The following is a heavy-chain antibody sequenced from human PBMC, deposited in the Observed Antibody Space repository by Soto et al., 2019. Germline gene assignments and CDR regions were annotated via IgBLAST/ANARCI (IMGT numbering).Heavy chain of an antibody. CDR1: GFTFSTYE. CDR2: ISSSGSLI. Sequence: EVQLVESGGGLVQPGGSLRLSCAASGFTFSTYEMNWVRQAPGKGLEWVSYISSSGSLIYYADSVMGRFTISRDNAENSLFLQMNSLRAEDTAIYYCASNVAVAGTAYHYAMDVWGQGTTVTVSS. J-gene: IGHJ6*02. CDR3: ASNVAVAGTAYHYAMDV. D-gene: IGHD6-19*01. V-gene: IGHV3-48*03.